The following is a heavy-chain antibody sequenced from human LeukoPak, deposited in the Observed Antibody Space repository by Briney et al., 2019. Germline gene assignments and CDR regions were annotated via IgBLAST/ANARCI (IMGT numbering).Heavy chain of an antibody. J-gene: IGHJ6*02. CDR3: AKASGSSGHSFGYGMDV. V-gene: IGHV3-23*01. Sequence: GASLRLSCVASGVTFRNYDMSWVRQAPGKGLEWVSGLNIGGGGTDYADSVKGGVTISSDNSRNTVYLEMNSLRDEDTAVYYCAKASGSSGHSFGYGMDVWGQGTTVTVSS. D-gene: IGHD6-19*01. CDR1: GVTFRNYD. CDR2: LNIGGGGT.